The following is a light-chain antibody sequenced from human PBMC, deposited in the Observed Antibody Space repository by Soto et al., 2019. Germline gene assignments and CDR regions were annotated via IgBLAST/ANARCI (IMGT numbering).Light chain of an antibody. CDR1: QGIGNA. J-gene: IGKJ1*01. CDR3: QQYNTYST. CDR2: DAS. Sequence: DIHMTQSPSTLSASVGDIVTISCRASQGIGNALGWYKQKPGKPPNLLIYDASSLESGVPSRLSGSGSGTEFPLTISSMKPDDFATYYCQQYNTYSTFGQGTKVDIK. V-gene: IGKV1-5*01.